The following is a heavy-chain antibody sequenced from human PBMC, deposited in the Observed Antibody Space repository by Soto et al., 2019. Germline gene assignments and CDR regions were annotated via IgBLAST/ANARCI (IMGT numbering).Heavy chain of an antibody. CDR3: TAGSPFNY. CDR2: IKGKPDGGAT. Sequence: GGSLRLSCAASGITFNTAWLTWVRQAPGKGLKWVGRIKGKPDGGATDYAAPVEGRFTISRDDSQNTVFLQMNSLKTDDTAVYYCTAGSPFNYWGPGTLVTVSS. V-gene: IGHV3-15*01. CDR1: GITFNTAW. J-gene: IGHJ4*02.